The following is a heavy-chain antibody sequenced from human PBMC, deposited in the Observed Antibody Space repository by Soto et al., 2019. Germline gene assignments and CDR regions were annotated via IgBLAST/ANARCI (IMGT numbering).Heavy chain of an antibody. V-gene: IGHV4-31*03. CDR2: IYYSGST. CDR1: GGSISRGGYY. CDR3: ARDGATRDAFDI. Sequence: PSETLSLTCTVSGGSISRGGYYWSWLRQHPGKGLEWIGYIYYSGSTYYNPSLKSRVTISVDTSKNQFSLKLSSVTAADTAVYYCARDGATRDAFDIWGQGTMVTVSS. D-gene: IGHD1-26*01. J-gene: IGHJ3*02.